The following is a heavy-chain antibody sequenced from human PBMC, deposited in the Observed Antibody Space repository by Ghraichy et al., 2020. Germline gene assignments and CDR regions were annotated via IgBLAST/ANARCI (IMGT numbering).Heavy chain of an antibody. CDR1: GFTFSSYA. Sequence: GGSLRLSCAAPGFTFSSYAMSWVRQAPGKGLEWVSVISGNGGNTYYADSVKGRFTISRDNFKNTLYLQMNSLRAEDTALYYCASEGSWYSYYYYMDVWGKGAAVTVSS. CDR3: ASEGSWYSYYYYMDV. D-gene: IGHD6-13*01. V-gene: IGHV3-23*01. CDR2: ISGNGGNT. J-gene: IGHJ6*03.